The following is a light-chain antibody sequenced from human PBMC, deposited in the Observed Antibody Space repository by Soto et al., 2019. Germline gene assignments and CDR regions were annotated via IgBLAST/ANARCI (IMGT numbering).Light chain of an antibody. V-gene: IGKV3-11*01. J-gene: IGKJ1*01. Sequence: EIVLPQSPASLSLSPGERATLSCRASQSVNIYLAWYQQKPGQAPRLLIYDAFNRATGIPARFSGSGSGTDFTLTISSLEPEDSAVYYCQQRSSWPPWTFGQGTKV. CDR3: QQRSSWPPWT. CDR2: DAF. CDR1: QSVNIY.